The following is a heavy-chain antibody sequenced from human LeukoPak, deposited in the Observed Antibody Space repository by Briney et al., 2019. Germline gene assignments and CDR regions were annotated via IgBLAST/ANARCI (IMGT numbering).Heavy chain of an antibody. D-gene: IGHD4-17*01. J-gene: IGHJ6*02. Sequence: VASVKVSCKASGYTFTGYYMHWVRQAPGQGLEWMGWINPNSGGTNYAQKFQGRVTMTGDTSISTAYMELSRLRSDDTAVYYCARVYGDYVGPGQRASYYYGMDVWGQGTTVTVSS. V-gene: IGHV1-2*02. CDR1: GYTFTGYY. CDR3: ARVYGDYVGPGQRASYYYGMDV. CDR2: INPNSGGT.